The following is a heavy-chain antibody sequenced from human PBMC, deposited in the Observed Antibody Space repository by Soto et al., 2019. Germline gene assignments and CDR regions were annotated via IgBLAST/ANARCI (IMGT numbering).Heavy chain of an antibody. CDR3: AKGLWIQLWFPGDCDY. CDR2: ISYYGSNK. J-gene: IGHJ4*02. Sequence: QVQLVESGGGVVQPGRSLRLSCAASGFTFSSYGMHWVRQAPGKGLEWVAVISYYGSNKYYADSVKGRFTISRDNSQNTLYLQMNSLRAEDTAVYYCAKGLWIQLWFPGDCDYWGQGTLVTVSS. D-gene: IGHD5-18*01. CDR1: GFTFSSYG. V-gene: IGHV3-30*18.